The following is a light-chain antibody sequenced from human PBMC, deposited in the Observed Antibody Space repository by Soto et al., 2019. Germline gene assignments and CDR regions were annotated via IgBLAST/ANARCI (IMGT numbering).Light chain of an antibody. CDR2: DAS. CDR1: QSVSRY. V-gene: IGKV3-11*01. CDR3: LQHSTWPLT. Sequence: DIVLTQYPATLSLSPGERGTLSCGASQSVSRYLAWYQQKPGQAPRLLIYDASNRATGIPARFSGSGSGTDFTLTISSLEPGDFAVYYCLQHSTWPLTFGGGTKVEIK. J-gene: IGKJ4*01.